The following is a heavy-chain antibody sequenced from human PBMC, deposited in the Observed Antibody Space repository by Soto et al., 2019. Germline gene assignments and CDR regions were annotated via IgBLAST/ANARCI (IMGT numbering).Heavy chain of an antibody. CDR2: FIPIFGTA. Sequence: QVQLVQSGAEVKKPGSSVKVSCKASGGTFSSYAISWVRQAPGQGLEWMGGFIPIFGTANYAQKFQGRVTITADESTSTAYMELSSLRSEDTAMYYCARVIVVVVANTIYYYYGMDVWGQGTTVTVSS. CDR1: GGTFSSYA. CDR3: ARVIVVVVANTIYYYYGMDV. D-gene: IGHD2-15*01. J-gene: IGHJ6*02. V-gene: IGHV1-69*12.